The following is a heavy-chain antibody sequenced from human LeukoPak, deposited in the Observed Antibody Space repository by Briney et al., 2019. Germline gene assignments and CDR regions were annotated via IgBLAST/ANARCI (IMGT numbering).Heavy chain of an antibody. D-gene: IGHD5-18*01. Sequence: SETLSLTCAVYGGSFSGYYWSWTRQPPGKGLEWIGEINHSGSTNYNPSLKSRVTISVDTSKNQFSLKLSSVTAADTAVYYCARQRYSYGYGWFDPWGQGTLVTVSS. V-gene: IGHV4-34*01. CDR2: INHSGST. J-gene: IGHJ5*02. CDR3: ARQRYSYGYGWFDP. CDR1: GGSFSGYY.